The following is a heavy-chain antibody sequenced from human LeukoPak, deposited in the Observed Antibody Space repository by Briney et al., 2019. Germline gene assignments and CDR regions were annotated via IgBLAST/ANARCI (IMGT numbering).Heavy chain of an antibody. CDR3: ARAVGTYYYDSSGSRLMGY. Sequence: GGSLRLSCAASGCTFSSYSMNWVRQAPGKGLEWVSSISSSSSYIYYADSVKGRFTISRDNAKNSLYLQMNSLRAEDTAVYYCARAVGTYYYDSSGSRLMGYWGQGTLVTVSS. D-gene: IGHD3-22*01. CDR1: GCTFSSYS. V-gene: IGHV3-21*01. J-gene: IGHJ4*02. CDR2: ISSSSSYI.